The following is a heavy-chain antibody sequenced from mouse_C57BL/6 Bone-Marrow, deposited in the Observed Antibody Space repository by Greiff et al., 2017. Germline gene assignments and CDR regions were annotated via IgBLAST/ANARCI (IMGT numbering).Heavy chain of an antibody. V-gene: IGHV5-6*01. CDR3: ARDGYWYFDV. CDR2: ISSGGSYP. Sequence: EVKLVESGGDLVKPGGSLKLSGAASGFPLSSYGWSWVRRTPDKRLEWVATISSGGSYPYYPDSVKGRFTISRDNAKNTLYLQMSSLKSEDTAMYYCARDGYWYFDVWGTGTTVTVSS. J-gene: IGHJ1*02. CDR1: GFPLSSYG.